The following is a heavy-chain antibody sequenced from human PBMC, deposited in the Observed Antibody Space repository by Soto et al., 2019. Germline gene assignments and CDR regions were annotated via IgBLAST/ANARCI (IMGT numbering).Heavy chain of an antibody. D-gene: IGHD6-6*01. CDR3: ARERAAPSWIDP. V-gene: IGHV4-4*07. CDR1: GGSVTSNY. Sequence: QVQLQESGPGLVKPSETLSLTCTVSGGSVTSNYWTWIRQPAGKGLEWIGRMYISGTTDYNPSLRGRATMSVDTSKNQVSLTLTSVTAADTAVYYCARERAAPSWIDPGGRGTLVTVSS. J-gene: IGHJ5*02. CDR2: MYISGTT.